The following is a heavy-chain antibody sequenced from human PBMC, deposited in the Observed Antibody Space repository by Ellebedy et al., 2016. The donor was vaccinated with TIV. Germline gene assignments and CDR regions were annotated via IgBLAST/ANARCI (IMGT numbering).Heavy chain of an antibody. Sequence: SVKVSXXASGDNFRAYSITWVRQAPGQGLEWMGGILPVFGTSNYAQIFRGRVTLTADESTGTAYMELRGLTSDDTAVYYCARPTIPMTVVTPHFDHWGQGTLVTVSS. CDR1: GDNFRAYS. V-gene: IGHV1-69*13. CDR3: ARPTIPMTVVTPHFDH. D-gene: IGHD4/OR15-4a*01. J-gene: IGHJ4*02. CDR2: ILPVFGTS.